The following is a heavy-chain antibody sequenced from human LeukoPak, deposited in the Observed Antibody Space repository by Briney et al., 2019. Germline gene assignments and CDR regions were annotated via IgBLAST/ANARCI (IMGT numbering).Heavy chain of an antibody. D-gene: IGHD3-22*01. CDR2: IYYSGST. CDR3: ARTSKYYDSSGYYYRRYNWFDP. V-gene: IGHV4-31*03. CDR1: GGSISSGGYY. Sequence: SETLSLTCTVSGGSISSGGYYWSWIRQHPGKGLEWIGYIYYSGSTYYNPSLKSRVTISVDTSKNQFSLKLSSVTAADTAVYYCARTSKYYDSSGYYYRRYNWFDPWGQGTLVTVSS. J-gene: IGHJ5*02.